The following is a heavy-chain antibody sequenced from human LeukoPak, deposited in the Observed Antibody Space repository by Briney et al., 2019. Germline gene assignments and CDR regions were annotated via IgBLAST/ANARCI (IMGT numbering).Heavy chain of an antibody. Sequence: PSETLSLTCAVYGGSFSGYYWSWIRQPPGKGLEWIGEINHSGSTNYNPSLKSRVTISVDTSKNQFSLKLSSVTAADTAVYYCARATYYYGSGSYYYYGMDVWGQGTTVTVSS. CDR2: INHSGST. CDR1: GGSFSGYY. J-gene: IGHJ6*02. D-gene: IGHD3-10*01. CDR3: ARATYYYGSGSYYYYGMDV. V-gene: IGHV4-34*01.